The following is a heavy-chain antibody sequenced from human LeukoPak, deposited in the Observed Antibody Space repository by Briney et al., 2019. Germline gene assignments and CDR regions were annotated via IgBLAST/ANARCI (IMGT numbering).Heavy chain of an antibody. V-gene: IGHV3-30-3*01. J-gene: IGHJ4*02. CDR2: ISYDGSNK. CDR1: GFTFSSYA. D-gene: IGHD6-19*01. CDR3: AKDSSQWLVRGNYFDY. Sequence: GGSLRLSCAASGFTFSSYAMHWVRQAPGKGLEWVAVISYDGSNKYYADSVKGRFTISRDNSKNTLYLQMNSLRAEDTAVYYCAKDSSQWLVRGNYFDYWGQGTLVTVSS.